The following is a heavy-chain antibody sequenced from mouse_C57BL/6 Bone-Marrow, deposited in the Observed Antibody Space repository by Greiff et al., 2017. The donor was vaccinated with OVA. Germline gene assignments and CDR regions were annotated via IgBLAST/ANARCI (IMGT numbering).Heavy chain of an antibody. CDR1: GFNINDYY. Sequence: VQLQQSGAELVRPGASVKLSCTASGFNINDYYMHWVKQRPEQGLEWIGWIDPENGDTEYASKFQGKATITADTSSNTAYLQLSSLTSEDTAVYYCTSDGYYWFAYWGQGTLVTVSA. V-gene: IGHV14-4*01. CDR3: TSDGYYWFAY. J-gene: IGHJ3*01. CDR2: IDPENGDT. D-gene: IGHD2-3*01.